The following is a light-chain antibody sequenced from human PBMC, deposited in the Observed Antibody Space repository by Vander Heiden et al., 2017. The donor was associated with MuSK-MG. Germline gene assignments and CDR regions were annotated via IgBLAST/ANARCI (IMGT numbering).Light chain of an antibody. V-gene: IGLV3-27*01. Sequence: YELTQPSSVSVSPGQTARITCSGDVLGRKYARWFQQKPGQAPLLLIYKDSERPSGIPERFSGSSSGTTITLTISGAQVEDEAEYYCYCATDNYLGLFGGGTKLTVI. CDR1: VLGRKY. CDR2: KDS. CDR3: YCATDNYLGL. J-gene: IGLJ2*01.